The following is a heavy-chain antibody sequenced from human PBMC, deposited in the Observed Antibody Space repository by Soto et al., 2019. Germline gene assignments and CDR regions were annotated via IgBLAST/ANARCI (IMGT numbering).Heavy chain of an antibody. CDR3: ARAPQGYFDWLTTAYGMDV. CDR1: GFTVSSNY. Sequence: PGGSLRLSCAASGFTVSSNYMSWVRQAPGKGLEWVSVIYSGGSTYYADSVKGRFTISRDNSKNTLYLQMNSLRAEDTAVYYCARAPQGYFDWLTTAYGMDVWGQGTTVTVSS. V-gene: IGHV3-66*01. CDR2: IYSGGST. J-gene: IGHJ6*02. D-gene: IGHD3-9*01.